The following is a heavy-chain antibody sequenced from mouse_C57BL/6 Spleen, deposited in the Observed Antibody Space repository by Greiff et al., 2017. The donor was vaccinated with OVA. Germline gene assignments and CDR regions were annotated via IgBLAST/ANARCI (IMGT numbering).Heavy chain of an antibody. CDR3: ARDRGSNYAYAMDY. D-gene: IGHD2-5*01. CDR1: GFTFSDYY. V-gene: IGHV5-16*01. CDR2: INYDGSST. J-gene: IGHJ4*01. Sequence: EVMLVESEGGLVQPGSSMKLSCTASGFTFSDYYMAWVRQVPEKGLEWVANINYDGSSTYYLDSLKSRFIISRDNAKNILYLQMSSLKSEDTATYYCARDRGSNYAYAMDYWGQGTSVTVSS.